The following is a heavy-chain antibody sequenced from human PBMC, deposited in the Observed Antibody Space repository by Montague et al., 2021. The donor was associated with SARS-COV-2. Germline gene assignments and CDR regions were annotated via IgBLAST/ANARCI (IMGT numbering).Heavy chain of an antibody. D-gene: IGHD4-17*01. CDR1: GGSISSYY. CDR2: IYHSGST. Sequence: SETLSLTCTVSGGSISSYYWSWIRQPPGKGLEWIGYIYHSGSTNYNPSLKGRVTISVDTSKNQFSLKLSSVTAADTAVYYCAREPDYGDYFDYWGQGTLVTVSS. CDR3: AREPDYGDYFDY. J-gene: IGHJ4*02. V-gene: IGHV4-59*13.